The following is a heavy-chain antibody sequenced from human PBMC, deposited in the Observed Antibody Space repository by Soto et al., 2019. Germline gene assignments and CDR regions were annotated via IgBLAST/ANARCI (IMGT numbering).Heavy chain of an antibody. J-gene: IGHJ4*02. CDR1: GGSISSSNW. CDR2: IYHSGST. CDR3: GGMRRSTFDYGFDY. D-gene: IGHD3-16*01. V-gene: IGHV4-4*02. Sequence: PSETLSLTCAVSGGSISSSNWWSWVRQPPGKGLEWIGEIYHSGSTNYNPSLKSRVTISVDTSKNQFSLKLSSVTAADTAVYYCGGMRRSTFDYGFDYWGQGTLVTVSS.